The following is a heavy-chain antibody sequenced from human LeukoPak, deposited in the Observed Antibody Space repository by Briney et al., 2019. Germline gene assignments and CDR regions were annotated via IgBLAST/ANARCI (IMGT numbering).Heavy chain of an antibody. V-gene: IGHV1-8*03. J-gene: IGHJ5*02. CDR1: GYTFTSYD. D-gene: IGHD3-3*01. CDR2: MNPNSGNT. CDR3: ARGRGFLEWLLSHDNWFDP. Sequence: ASVKVSCKASGYTFTSYDINWVRQATGQGLEWMGWMNPNSGNTGYAQKFQGRVTITRNTSISTAYMELSSLRSEDTAVYYCARGRGFLEWLLSHDNWFDPWGQGTLVTVSS.